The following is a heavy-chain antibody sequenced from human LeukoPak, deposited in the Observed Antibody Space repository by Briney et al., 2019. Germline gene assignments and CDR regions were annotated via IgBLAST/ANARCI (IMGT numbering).Heavy chain of an antibody. CDR3: ARGLDIVVVPAAIFSLDV. V-gene: IGHV4-61*02. D-gene: IGHD2-2*03. Sequence: PSETLSLTCTVSGGSISSGSYYWSWIRQPAGKGLEWIGRIYTSGSTNYNPSLKSRVTISVDTSKNQFSLKLSSVTAADTAVYYCARGLDIVVVPAAIFSLDVWGKGTTVTVSS. J-gene: IGHJ6*04. CDR1: GGSISSGSYY. CDR2: IYTSGST.